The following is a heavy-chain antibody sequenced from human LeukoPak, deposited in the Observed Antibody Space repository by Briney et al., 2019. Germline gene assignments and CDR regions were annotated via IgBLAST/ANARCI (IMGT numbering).Heavy chain of an antibody. Sequence: SETLSLTCAVSGYSISSGYYWGWIRQPPGKGLEWIGSIYHSGSTYYNPSLKSRVTISVDTSKNQFSLKLSSVTAADTAVYYCARTTQRYGMDVWGQGTTVTVSS. CDR3: ARTTQRYGMDV. CDR1: GYSISSGYY. CDR2: IYHSGST. J-gene: IGHJ6*02. V-gene: IGHV4-38-2*01. D-gene: IGHD1-1*01.